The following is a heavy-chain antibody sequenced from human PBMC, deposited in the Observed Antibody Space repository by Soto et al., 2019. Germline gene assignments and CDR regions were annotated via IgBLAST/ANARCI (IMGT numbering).Heavy chain of an antibody. J-gene: IGHJ5*02. CDR3: ARMYYDFWSGYIP. D-gene: IGHD3-3*01. Sequence: SETLSLTCTVSGGSISSGGYYWSWIRQHPGKGLEWIGYIYYSGSTYYNPSLKSRVTISVDTSKNRFSLKLSSVTAADTAVYYCARMYYDFWSGYIPWGQGTLVTVSS. CDR2: IYYSGST. CDR1: GGSISSGGYY. V-gene: IGHV4-31*03.